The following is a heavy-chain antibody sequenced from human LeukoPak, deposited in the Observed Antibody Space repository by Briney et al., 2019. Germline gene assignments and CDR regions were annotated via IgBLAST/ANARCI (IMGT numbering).Heavy chain of an antibody. J-gene: IGHJ5*02. Sequence: PGGSLRLSCAASGFTFSSYGMHWVRQAPGKGLEWVAVISYDGSNKYYADSVKGRFTISRDNSKNSLYLQMNSLRAEDTAVYYCARGGLAAVEWFDPWGREPWSPSPQ. CDR3: ARGGLAAVEWFDP. D-gene: IGHD6-13*01. CDR2: ISYDGSNK. V-gene: IGHV3-30*03. CDR1: GFTFSSYG.